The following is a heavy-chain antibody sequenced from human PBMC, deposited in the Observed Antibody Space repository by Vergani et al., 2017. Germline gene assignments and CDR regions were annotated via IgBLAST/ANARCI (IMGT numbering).Heavy chain of an antibody. J-gene: IGHJ4*02. CDR3: AHPTDLYYFDY. CDR1: GGSISSYYW. V-gene: IGHV2-5*08. CDR2: IYWDDDK. Sequence: QESGPGLVKPSQTLSLTCTVSGGSISSYYWSWIRQPPGKGLEWLALIYWDDDKRYSPSLKSRLTITKDTSKNQVVLTMTNMDPVDTATYYCAHPTDLYYFDYWGQGTLVTVSS.